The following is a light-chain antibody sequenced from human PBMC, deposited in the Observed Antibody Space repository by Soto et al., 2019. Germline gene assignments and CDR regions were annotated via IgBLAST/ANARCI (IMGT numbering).Light chain of an antibody. CDR2: GAS. V-gene: IGKV3-20*01. CDR1: QSVSSSF. CDR3: QQYDRSPWT. J-gene: IGKJ1*01. Sequence: EIVLTQSPGTLSLSPGERATLSCRASQSVSSSFLAWYQQKAGQAPRLLIYGASSRATGIPDRFSGSGSGTDFPITISRLEPEDFAVYYCQQYDRSPWTFGQGTKVEIK.